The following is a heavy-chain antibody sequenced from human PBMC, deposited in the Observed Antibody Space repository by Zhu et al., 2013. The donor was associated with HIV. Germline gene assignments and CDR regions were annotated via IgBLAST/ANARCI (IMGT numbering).Heavy chain of an antibody. CDR1: GYTFTTYG. D-gene: IGHD3-10*01. CDR2: INPNSGGT. Sequence: QLVQSGAEVKKPGASVKVSCKASGYTFTTYGISWVRQAPGQGLEWMGWINPNSGGTNYAQKFQGRVTMTRDTSISTAYMELSRLRSDDTAVYYCARVFGTSGHFDYWGQGTLVTVSS. V-gene: IGHV1-2*02. J-gene: IGHJ4*02. CDR3: ARVFGTSGHFDY.